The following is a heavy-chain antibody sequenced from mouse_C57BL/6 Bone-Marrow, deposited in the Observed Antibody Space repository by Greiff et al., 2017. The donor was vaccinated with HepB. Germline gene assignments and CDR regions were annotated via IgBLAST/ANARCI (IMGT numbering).Heavy chain of an antibody. V-gene: IGHV5-6*02. CDR2: ISSGGSYT. CDR1: GFTFSSYG. J-gene: IGHJ3*01. CDR3: ARRLAWFPY. Sequence: EVNVVESGGDLVKPGGSLKLSCAASGFTFSSYGMSWVRQTPDKRLEWVATISSGGSYTYYPDSVKGRFTISRDNAKNTLYLQMSSLKSEDTAMYYCARRLAWFPYWGQGTLVTVSA.